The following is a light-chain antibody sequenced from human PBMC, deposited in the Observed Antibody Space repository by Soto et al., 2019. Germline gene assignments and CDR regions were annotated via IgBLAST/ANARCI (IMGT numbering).Light chain of an antibody. CDR1: GSDIGAYNY. CDR3: SSFTNSYFYV. J-gene: IGLJ1*01. CDR2: GVT. Sequence: QSVLTQPASVSGSPGQSITISCTGSGSDIGAYNYVSWYQQHPGKAPKLLIHGVTRRPSGVSSRFSASKSAYTASLTISGLQAEAEANYYCSSFTNSYFYVFGHGTKVTV. V-gene: IGLV2-14*01.